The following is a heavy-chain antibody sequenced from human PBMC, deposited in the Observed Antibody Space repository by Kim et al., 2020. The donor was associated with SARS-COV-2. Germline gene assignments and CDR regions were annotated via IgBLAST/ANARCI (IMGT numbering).Heavy chain of an antibody. D-gene: IGHD3-10*01. CDR3: AGPDSGSYYMWELGDYYGMDV. CDR2: IYYSGST. Sequence: SETLSLTCTVSGGSISSSSYYWGWIRQPPGKGLEWIGSIYYSGSTYYNPSLKSRVTISVDTSKNQFSLKLSSVTAADTAVYYCAGPDSGSYYMWELGDYYGMDVWGQGTTVTVSS. J-gene: IGHJ6*02. V-gene: IGHV4-39*01. CDR1: GGSISSSSYY.